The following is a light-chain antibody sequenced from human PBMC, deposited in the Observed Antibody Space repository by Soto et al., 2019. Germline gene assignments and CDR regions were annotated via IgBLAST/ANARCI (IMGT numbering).Light chain of an antibody. CDR3: QHRRSWQVT. V-gene: IGKV3D-11*02. CDR2: DAS. CDR1: QSINTY. Sequence: ENVLTQSPATLSLSPGEGATLSCSASQSINTYLAWYQQKPGQAPRLLIYDASKRATGIPARFSGSGSGTNFTLTISSLEPEDFAVYYCQHRRSWQVTFGQGTRLEIK. J-gene: IGKJ5*01.